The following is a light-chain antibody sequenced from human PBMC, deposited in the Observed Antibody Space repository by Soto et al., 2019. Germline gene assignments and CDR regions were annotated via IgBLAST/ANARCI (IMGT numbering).Light chain of an antibody. CDR2: EGT. CDR3: CSYSGGGTFV. CDR1: SSDVGTYNL. Sequence: QSVLTQPASVSGSPGQSITISCTGTSSDVGTYNLVSCFQQHPGKAPQLIIYEGTKRPSEISNRLSGSKSGNTASLTISGLQAEDEADYHCCSYSGGGTFVFGGGTKLTVL. V-gene: IGLV2-23*03. J-gene: IGLJ2*01.